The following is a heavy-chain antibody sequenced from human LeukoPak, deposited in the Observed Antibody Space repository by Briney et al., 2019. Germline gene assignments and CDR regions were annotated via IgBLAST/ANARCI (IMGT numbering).Heavy chain of an antibody. J-gene: IGHJ5*02. Sequence: PSETLSLTCAVYGGSFSGYYWSWIRQPPGKGLEWIGEINHSGSTNYNPSLKSRVTISVDTSKNQFSLKLSSVTAADTAVYYCARDLRGYGYNPFDPWGQGTLVTVSS. V-gene: IGHV4-34*01. CDR1: GGSFSGYY. CDR3: ARDLRGYGYNPFDP. D-gene: IGHD5-18*01. CDR2: INHSGST.